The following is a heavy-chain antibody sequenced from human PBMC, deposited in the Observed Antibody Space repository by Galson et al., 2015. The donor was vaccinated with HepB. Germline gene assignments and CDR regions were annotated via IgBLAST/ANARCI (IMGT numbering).Heavy chain of an antibody. CDR2: INPNSGGT. V-gene: IGHV1-2*02. Sequence: SVKVSCKASGYTFIGYYMHWVRQAPGQGLEWMGWINPNSGGTNYAQKFQGRVTMTRDTSISTAYMELSRLRSDDTAVYYCARDRFGVYLTGYWFDPWGQGAPVTVSS. CDR3: ARDRFGVYLTGYWFDP. CDR1: GYTFIGYY. J-gene: IGHJ5*02. D-gene: IGHD7-27*01.